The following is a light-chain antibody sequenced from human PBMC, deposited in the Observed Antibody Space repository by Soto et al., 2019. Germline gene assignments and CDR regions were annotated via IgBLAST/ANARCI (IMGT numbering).Light chain of an antibody. J-gene: IGKJ1*01. CDR3: QQRSNWPWT. Sequence: EIVLTQSPATLYLSPGERATLSCRASQSVSSYFAWFQQKPGQAPRLLIYDASNRATGIPARFSGSGSGTDFTLTISSLEPEDFAVYYCQQRSNWPWTFCQGTKVEIK. CDR2: DAS. V-gene: IGKV3-11*01. CDR1: QSVSSY.